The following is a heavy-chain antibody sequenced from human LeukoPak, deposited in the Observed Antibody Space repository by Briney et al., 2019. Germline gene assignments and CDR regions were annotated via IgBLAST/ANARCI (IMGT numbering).Heavy chain of an antibody. Sequence: GGSLRLSWAASGFTFSSYAMTWVRQAPGKGLEWVARFSFNGESTYYADSAKGRFTISRDNSNNTLYLQMNSLRAEDTAVYYCAKGGYSNGRYYYYYMDVWGEGTTVTVSS. CDR2: FSFNGEST. J-gene: IGHJ6*03. V-gene: IGHV3-23*01. CDR1: GFTFSSYA. CDR3: AKGGYSNGRYYYYYMDV. D-gene: IGHD5-18*01.